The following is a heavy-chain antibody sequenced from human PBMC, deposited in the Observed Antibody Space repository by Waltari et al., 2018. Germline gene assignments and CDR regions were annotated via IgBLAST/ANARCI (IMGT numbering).Heavy chain of an antibody. CDR3: ARHYRAADAFDI. D-gene: IGHD3-16*02. J-gene: IGHJ3*02. Sequence: QVQLQQWGAGLLKPSETLSLTCAVYGGSFSGYYWSWIRQPPGKGLEWIGEINHSGSTNYNPSLKSRVTISVDTSKNQFSLNLSSVTAADTAVYYCARHYRAADAFDIWGQGTMVTVSS. V-gene: IGHV4-34*01. CDR1: GGSFSGYY. CDR2: INHSGST.